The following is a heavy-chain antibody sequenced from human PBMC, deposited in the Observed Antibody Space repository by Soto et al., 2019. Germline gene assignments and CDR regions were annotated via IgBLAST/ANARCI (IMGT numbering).Heavy chain of an antibody. CDR2: INVGNENT. CDR1: GYTFTSYV. D-gene: IGHD6-19*01. Sequence: ASVKVSCKASGYTFTSYVMHWVRQAPGQRPEWMGWINVGNENTKYSQKFQGRVTITRDTSASTAYMELGNLRSEDTAVYYCARARSSGFFYVSFDYGGKGPLVTVP. J-gene: IGHJ4*02. V-gene: IGHV1-3*01. CDR3: ARARSSGFFYVSFDY.